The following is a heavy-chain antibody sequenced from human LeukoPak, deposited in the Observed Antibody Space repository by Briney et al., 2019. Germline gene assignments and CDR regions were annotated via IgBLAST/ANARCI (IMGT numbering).Heavy chain of an antibody. Sequence: GGSLRLSCTASGFTFGDYAMNWVRQAPGKGLEWVGFIRSKAYGATREYAASVKGRLTISRDDSKGVVYLQMNSLKTEDTAIYYCTRDRIIPAARSPNPNFDYWGQGTLVTVSS. V-gene: IGHV3-49*04. J-gene: IGHJ4*02. D-gene: IGHD2-2*01. CDR1: GFTFGDYA. CDR3: TRDRIIPAARSPNPNFDY. CDR2: IRSKAYGATR.